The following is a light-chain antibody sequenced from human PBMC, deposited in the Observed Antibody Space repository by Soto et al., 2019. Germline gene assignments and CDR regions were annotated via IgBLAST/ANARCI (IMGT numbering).Light chain of an antibody. CDR2: DVS. CDR3: CSYARSNTYV. CDR1: SSVVGSYDL. Sequence: QSVLTQPASVSGSPGQSITISCTGTSSVVGSYDLVSWYQQYPDKAPKLMIYDVSERPSGVSNRFSGSKSGNTASLTISGLQAEDEADYYCCSYARSNTYVFGTGTKVTVL. J-gene: IGLJ1*01. V-gene: IGLV2-23*02.